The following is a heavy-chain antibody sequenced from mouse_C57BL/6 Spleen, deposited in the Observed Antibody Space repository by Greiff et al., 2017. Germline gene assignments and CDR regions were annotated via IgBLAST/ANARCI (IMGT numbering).Heavy chain of an antibody. Sequence: EVKLMESGGGLVKPGGSLKLSCAASGFTFSDYGMHWVRQAPEKGLEWVAYISSGSSTIYYADTVKGRFTIFRDNAKNTLFLQMTSLRSEDTAMYYCARRIRNYAMDYWGQGTSVTVSS. CDR1: GFTFSDYG. D-gene: IGHD3-2*02. CDR2: ISSGSSTI. V-gene: IGHV5-17*01. J-gene: IGHJ4*01. CDR3: ARRIRNYAMDY.